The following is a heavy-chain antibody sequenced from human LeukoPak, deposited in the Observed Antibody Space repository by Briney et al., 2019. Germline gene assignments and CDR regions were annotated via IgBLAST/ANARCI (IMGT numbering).Heavy chain of an antibody. Sequence: SQTLSLTCAISGDSVSSNSAAWNWIRQSPSRGLEWLGRTYYRSKWYNDYAVSVKSRITINPDTSKNQFSLKLSSVTAADTAVYYCARSSYYYAADALDIWGQGTKVTVSS. V-gene: IGHV6-1*01. CDR3: ARSSYYYAADALDI. J-gene: IGHJ3*02. CDR1: GDSVSSNSAA. CDR2: TYYRSKWYN. D-gene: IGHD3-10*01.